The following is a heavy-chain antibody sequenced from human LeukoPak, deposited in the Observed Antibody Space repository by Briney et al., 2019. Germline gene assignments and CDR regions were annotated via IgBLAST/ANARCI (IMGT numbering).Heavy chain of an antibody. CDR3: ARWGIWYGSGSYYHPYYYYGMDV. CDR2: IIPINGTA. Sequence: SVNVSCKASGGTFSSYAISWVRQAPGQGLEWMGGIIPINGTANYAQKFQGRVTMTADESTSTAYMELSSLRSEDTAVYYCARWGIWYGSGSYYHPYYYYGMDVWGQGTTVTVSS. CDR1: GGTFSSYA. D-gene: IGHD3-10*01. V-gene: IGHV1-69*13. J-gene: IGHJ6*02.